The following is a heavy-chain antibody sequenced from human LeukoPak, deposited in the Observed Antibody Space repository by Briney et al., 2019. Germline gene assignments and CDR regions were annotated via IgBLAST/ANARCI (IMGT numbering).Heavy chain of an antibody. CDR1: GYTFTGYY. CDR3: ARTGGHYDFWSGYYTGDWFDP. J-gene: IGHJ5*02. D-gene: IGHD3-3*01. V-gene: IGHV1-2*02. CDR2: INPNSGGT. Sequence: ASVKVSCKASGYTFTGYYMHWVRQAPGQGLEWMGWINPNSGGTNYAQKFQGRVTMTRDTSISTAYMELSRLRSDDTAVYYCARTGGHYDFWSGYYTGDWFDPWGQGTLVTVSS.